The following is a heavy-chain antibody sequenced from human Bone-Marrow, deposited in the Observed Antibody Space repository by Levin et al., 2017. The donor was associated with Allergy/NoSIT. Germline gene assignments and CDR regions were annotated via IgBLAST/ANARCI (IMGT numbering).Heavy chain of an antibody. CDR2: INHSGST. Sequence: SETLSLTCAVYGGSFSGYYWSWIRQPPGKGLEWIGEINHSGSTNYNPSLKSRVTISVDTSKNQFSLKLSSVTAADTAVYYCARVSGGVDFWSGYYKVEYYYYYMDVWGKGTTVTVSS. V-gene: IGHV4-34*01. D-gene: IGHD3-3*01. CDR1: GGSFSGYY. J-gene: IGHJ6*03. CDR3: ARVSGGVDFWSGYYKVEYYYYYMDV.